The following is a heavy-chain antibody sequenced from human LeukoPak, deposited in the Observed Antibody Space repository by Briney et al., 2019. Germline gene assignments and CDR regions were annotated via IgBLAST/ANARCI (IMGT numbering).Heavy chain of an antibody. V-gene: IGHV1-46*01. CDR1: GYTFTGYY. CDR3: VREQGITLVRGPVDY. J-gene: IGHJ4*02. Sequence: ASVKVSCKASGYTFTGYYMHWVRQAPGQGLEWMGIINPSGGTTTYAQKFQGRITMTRDTSTSTVYMELSSLRSEDTAVYYCVREQGITLVRGPVDYWGQGTLVTVSS. D-gene: IGHD3-10*01. CDR2: INPSGGTT.